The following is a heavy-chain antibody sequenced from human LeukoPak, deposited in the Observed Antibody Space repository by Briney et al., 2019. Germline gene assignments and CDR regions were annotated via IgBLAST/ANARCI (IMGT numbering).Heavy chain of an antibody. CDR3: ARLSGYSSGHYYSDY. CDR2: IYYRGSS. D-gene: IGHD3-22*01. V-gene: IGHV4-59*01. J-gene: IGHJ4*02. CDR1: GGSISSDY. Sequence: PSETLSLTCTVSGGSISSDYWSWIRQPPGKGLEWIGYIYYRGSSNYNPSLKNRVTISVDTSKNQFSLKLSSVTAADTAVYYCARLSGYSSGHYYSDYWGQGTLVTVSS.